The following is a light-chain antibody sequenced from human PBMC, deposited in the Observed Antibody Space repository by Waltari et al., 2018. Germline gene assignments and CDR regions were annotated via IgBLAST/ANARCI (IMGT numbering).Light chain of an antibody. CDR1: QSPSTY. J-gene: IGKJ4*01. Sequence: VLTQSPATLSLSPGESATLSCRASQSPSTYLAWYQQKPGQAPRLLIYDASKRATGVPARFSGTRSATDFTLTISSLEPDDFGLYYCQHNSNGPLFGGGTTVEIK. CDR3: QHNSNGPL. CDR2: DAS. V-gene: IGKV3-11*01.